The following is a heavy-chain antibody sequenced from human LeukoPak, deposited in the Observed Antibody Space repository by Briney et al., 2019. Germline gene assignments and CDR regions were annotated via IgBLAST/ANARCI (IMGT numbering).Heavy chain of an antibody. J-gene: IGHJ6*02. Sequence: SQTLSLTCAFSGDSVSSNSAAWNWIRQSPSRGLEWLGRTYYRSKWYNDYAVSVKSRITINPDTSKNQFSLQLNSVTPEDTAVYYCARGLTDSSGYYYPRYYYYGMDVWGQGTTVTVSS. CDR1: GDSVSSNSAA. D-gene: IGHD3-22*01. V-gene: IGHV6-1*01. CDR2: TYYRSKWYN. CDR3: ARGLTDSSGYYYPRYYYYGMDV.